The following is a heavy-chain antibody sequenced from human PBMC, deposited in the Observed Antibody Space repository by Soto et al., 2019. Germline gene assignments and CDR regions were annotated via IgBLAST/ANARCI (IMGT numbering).Heavy chain of an antibody. CDR2: LSGVGDAT. J-gene: IGHJ4*02. V-gene: IGHV3-23*01. Sequence: EVQLLESGGDLVQPGGSLRLSCAASGFTFDSFAMTWVRQAPGKGLEWVSALSGVGDATNYSDSVKGRFTISRDNSKNTLYLQINSLRPEATPVYYCAKATNHWTYHVDYWGQGTPVTVSS. CDR3: AKATNHWTYHVDY. CDR1: GFTFDSFA. D-gene: IGHD1-1*01.